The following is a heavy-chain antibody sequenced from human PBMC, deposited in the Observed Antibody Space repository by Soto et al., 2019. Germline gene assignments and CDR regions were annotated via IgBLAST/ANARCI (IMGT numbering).Heavy chain of an antibody. CDR1: GGTFSSYA. J-gene: IGHJ4*02. CDR3: ARDSRRITIFGVAHTPGSFDY. D-gene: IGHD3-3*01. CDR2: IIPIFGTA. V-gene: IGHV1-69*12. Sequence: QVQLVQSGAEVKKPGSSVKVSCKASGGTFSSYAISWVRQAPGQGLEWMGGIIPIFGTANYAQKFQGRVTITADESTSTAYMELSSLRSEDTAVYYCARDSRRITIFGVAHTPGSFDYWGQGTLVTVSS.